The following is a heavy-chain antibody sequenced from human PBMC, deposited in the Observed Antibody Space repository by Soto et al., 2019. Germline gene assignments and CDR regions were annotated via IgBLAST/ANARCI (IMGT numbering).Heavy chain of an antibody. J-gene: IGHJ3*02. CDR3: AKDPFYSSTYLPLDAFDI. Sequence: GGSLRLSCAASGFTFSSYAMSWVRQAPGKGLEWVSAISGSGGSTYYADSVKGRFTISRDNSKNTLYLQMNSLRAEDTAVYYCAKDPFYSSTYLPLDAFDIWGQGTMVTVSS. CDR2: ISGSGGST. D-gene: IGHD6-13*01. V-gene: IGHV3-23*01. CDR1: GFTFSSYA.